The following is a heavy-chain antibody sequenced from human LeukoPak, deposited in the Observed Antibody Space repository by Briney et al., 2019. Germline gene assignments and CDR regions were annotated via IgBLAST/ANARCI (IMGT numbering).Heavy chain of an antibody. Sequence: PSETLSLTCAVYGGSFSGYYWSWLRQPPGKGLEWIGEFNHSGSTNYNPSLKSRVTISVDTSKNQFSLKLSSVTAADTAVYYCARGPLYYDYVWGSYRKRYDAFDIWGQGTMVTVSS. D-gene: IGHD3-16*02. J-gene: IGHJ3*02. V-gene: IGHV4-34*01. CDR3: ARGPLYYDYVWGSYRKRYDAFDI. CDR2: FNHSGST. CDR1: GGSFSGYY.